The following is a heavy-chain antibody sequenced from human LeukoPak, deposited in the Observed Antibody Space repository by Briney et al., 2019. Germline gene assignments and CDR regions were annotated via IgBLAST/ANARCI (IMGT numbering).Heavy chain of an antibody. V-gene: IGHV3-74*01. Sequence: GGSLRLSCAASGFTFSSYSMNWVRQAPGKGLVWVSRINSDGSSTSYADSVKGRFTISRDNAKNTLYLQMNSLRAEDTAVYYCAKCEGSSGCGDYWGQGTLVTVSS. J-gene: IGHJ4*02. CDR2: INSDGSST. CDR3: AKCEGSSGCGDY. CDR1: GFTFSSYS. D-gene: IGHD6-19*01.